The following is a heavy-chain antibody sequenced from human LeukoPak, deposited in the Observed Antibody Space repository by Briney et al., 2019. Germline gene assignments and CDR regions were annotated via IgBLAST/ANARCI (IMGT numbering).Heavy chain of an antibody. Sequence: GGSLRLSCAASGFAFRSFGMHWVRQAPGKGLEWVAIIWYDGSNKYYAYSVKGRFTISRDNSKNTLYLQMNSLRAEDTAVYYCARDSPDYWGQGTLVTVSS. CDR3: ARDSPDY. J-gene: IGHJ4*02. CDR2: IWYDGSNK. V-gene: IGHV3-33*01. CDR1: GFAFRSFG.